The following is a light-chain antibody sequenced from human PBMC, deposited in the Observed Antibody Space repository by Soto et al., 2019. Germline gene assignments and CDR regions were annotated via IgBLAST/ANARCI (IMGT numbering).Light chain of an antibody. CDR1: QSVSES. V-gene: IGKV3-20*01. J-gene: IGKJ5*01. CDR2: GAS. Sequence: EIVLTQSPATLSLSPGERATLSCRASQSVSESLAWYQQKPGQAPRLLIYGASSRAAGIPDRFSDSRSGTDFTLTISRLEPEDFAVYYCQQYGSSPHFGQGTRLAIK. CDR3: QQYGSSPH.